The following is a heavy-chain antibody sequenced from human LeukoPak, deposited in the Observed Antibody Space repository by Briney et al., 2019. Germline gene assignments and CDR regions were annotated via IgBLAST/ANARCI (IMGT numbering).Heavy chain of an antibody. J-gene: IGHJ4*02. CDR1: GFTFSSYA. Sequence: GGSLRLSCAASGFTFSSYAMHWVRQAPGKGLEWVAVISYDGSNKYYADSVKGRFTISRDNSKNTLYLQMNSLRAEDTAVYYCASSDSYGYSSGFADYWGQGTLVTVSS. CDR3: ASSDSYGYSSGFADY. CDR2: ISYDGSNK. D-gene: IGHD6-19*01. V-gene: IGHV3-30-3*01.